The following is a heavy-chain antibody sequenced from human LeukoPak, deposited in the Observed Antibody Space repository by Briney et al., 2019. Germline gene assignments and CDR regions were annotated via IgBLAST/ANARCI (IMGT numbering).Heavy chain of an antibody. CDR3: ASVTYSDSSSDFDH. V-gene: IGHV1-2*02. Sequence: ASVKVSCKASGYTFTSYYMHWVRQAPGQGLEWMGWIHPNSGGTKYAEKFQGRVTMTRDTSINTGYMELSSLRSDDTAVYYCASVTYSDSSSDFDHWGQGTLVTVSS. D-gene: IGHD6-6*01. CDR2: IHPNSGGT. CDR1: GYTFTSYY. J-gene: IGHJ4*02.